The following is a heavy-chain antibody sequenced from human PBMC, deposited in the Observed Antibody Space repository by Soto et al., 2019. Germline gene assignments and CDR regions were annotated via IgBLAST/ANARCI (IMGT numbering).Heavy chain of an antibody. V-gene: IGHV3-49*03. Sequence: GGSLRLSCTASGLTFGDYAMSWFRQAPGKGLEWVGFIRSKAYGGTTEYAASVKGRFTISRDDSKSIAYLQMNSLKTEDTAVYYCTGLGYCSGGSCSSAFDIWGQGTMVTVSS. D-gene: IGHD2-15*01. CDR1: GLTFGDYA. J-gene: IGHJ3*02. CDR2: IRSKAYGGTT. CDR3: TGLGYCSGGSCSSAFDI.